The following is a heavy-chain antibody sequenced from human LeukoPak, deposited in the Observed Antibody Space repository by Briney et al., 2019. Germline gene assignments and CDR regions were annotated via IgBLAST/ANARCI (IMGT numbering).Heavy chain of an antibody. CDR2: IYTSGST. V-gene: IGHV4-4*07. Sequence: KPSETLSLTCTVSGGSISSYYWSWVRQPAGKGLEWIGRIYTSGSTNYSPALKSRVTMSVDTSKNQFSLKLSSVTAADTAVYYCARDFLTPGSRYFDLWGRGTLVTVSS. J-gene: IGHJ2*01. CDR1: GGSISSYY. CDR3: ARDFLTPGSRYFDL.